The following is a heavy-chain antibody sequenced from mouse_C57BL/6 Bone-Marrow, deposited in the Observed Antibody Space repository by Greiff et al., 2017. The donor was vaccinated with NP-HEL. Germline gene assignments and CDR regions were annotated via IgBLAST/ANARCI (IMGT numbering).Heavy chain of an antibody. D-gene: IGHD2-4*01. CDR1: GFSLSTFGMG. CDR2: IWWDDDK. Sequence: QVTLKESGPGILQPSQTLSLTCSFSGFSLSTFGMGVGWIRQPSGKGLEWLAHIWWDDDKYYNPALKSRLTISKDTSKNQVFLMIANVDTADTATYYCARIGDDYDGSSWFAYWGQGTLVTASA. J-gene: IGHJ3*01. CDR3: ARIGDDYDGSSWFAY. V-gene: IGHV8-8*01.